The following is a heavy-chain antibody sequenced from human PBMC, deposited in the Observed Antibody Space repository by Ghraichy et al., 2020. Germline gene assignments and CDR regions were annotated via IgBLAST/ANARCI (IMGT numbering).Heavy chain of an antibody. J-gene: IGHJ6*02. CDR2: INPNSGGT. D-gene: IGHD4-17*01. CDR1: GYTFTGYY. CDR3: ARATTVSPAYYYGMDV. Sequence: VKVSCKASGYTFTGYYMHWVRQAPGQGLEWMGWINPNSGGTNYAQKFQGRVTMTRDTSISTAYMELSRLRSDDTAVYYCARATTVSPAYYYGMDVWGQGTTVTVSS. V-gene: IGHV1-2*02.